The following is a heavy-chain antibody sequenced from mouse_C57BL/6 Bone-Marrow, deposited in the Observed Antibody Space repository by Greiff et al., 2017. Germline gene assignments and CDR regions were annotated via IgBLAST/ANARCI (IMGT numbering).Heavy chain of an antibody. Sequence: QVQLQQSGAELVRPGASVTLSCKASGYTFTDYEMHWVKQTPVHGLEWIGAIDPETGGTAYNQKFKGKAILTADKSSSTAYMELRSLTSEDSAVYYCTRWIYYDYDSYFDDWGKGTTLTVSS. CDR2: IDPETGGT. CDR3: TRWIYYDYDSYFDD. J-gene: IGHJ2*01. CDR1: GYTFTDYE. D-gene: IGHD2-4*01. V-gene: IGHV1-15*01.